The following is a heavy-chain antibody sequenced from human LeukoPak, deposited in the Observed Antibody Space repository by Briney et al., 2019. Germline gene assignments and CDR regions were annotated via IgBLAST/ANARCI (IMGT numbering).Heavy chain of an antibody. J-gene: IGHJ4*02. D-gene: IGHD6-25*01. V-gene: IGHV3-23*01. CDR1: GFIFSSYY. CDR2: TGPSGGNT. CDR3: VRKGIDGSGYDLDY. Sequence: PGGSLRLSCAASGFIFSSYYMTWVRQAPGKGLEWVSATGPSGGNTYHADSVKGRFTISRDNPKNTLYLQMNSLRAEDTAVYYCVRKGIDGSGYDLDYWGQGTLVTVSS.